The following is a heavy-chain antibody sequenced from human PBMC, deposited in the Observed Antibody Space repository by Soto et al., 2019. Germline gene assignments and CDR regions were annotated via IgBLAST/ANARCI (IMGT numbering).Heavy chain of an antibody. V-gene: IGHV1-18*01. CDR2: ISVYNGNT. Sequence: QVKFVQSGTEVKKPGASIKVSCKASGYSFATSGMTWVRQAPGQGLEWMGWISVYNGNTNYDQKLQDRVTMTTDTSTNTAFLEVRNLRSDDTAVYYCARAGQYYDASGYADWGQGTLVTVS. J-gene: IGHJ4*02. CDR1: GYSFATSG. CDR3: ARAGQYYDASGYAD. D-gene: IGHD3-22*01.